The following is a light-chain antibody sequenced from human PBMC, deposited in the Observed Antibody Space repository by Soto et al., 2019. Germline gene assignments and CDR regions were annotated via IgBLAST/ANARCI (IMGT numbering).Light chain of an antibody. V-gene: IGKV3-20*01. CDR1: QSISSSL. CDR2: GAS. Sequence: ESVLTQSPGTLSLSPGERATLSCRASQSISSSLLAWYQQKAGQGPRLLIYGASSRSTGIPDRFSGSGSGTDFTLTISRREPEDFAVYYCQQSDTSPPMYTFGHGTKLELK. J-gene: IGKJ2*01. CDR3: QQSDTSPPMYT.